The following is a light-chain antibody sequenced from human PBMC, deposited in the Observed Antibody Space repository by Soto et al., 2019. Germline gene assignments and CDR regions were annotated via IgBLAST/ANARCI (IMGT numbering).Light chain of an antibody. CDR2: DFS. CDR3: QQYNNCPPVT. V-gene: IGKV1-5*01. Sequence: DIQMTQSPSTLSASVCDIVTIPCRSSHTINNRFSLYQQKPGKAPKLLIYDFSTLESGVPSRFSGSGSGTEFTLTISSLQSEDFAVYYCQQYNNCPPVTFGQGTKVDIK. CDR1: HTINNR. J-gene: IGKJ1*01.